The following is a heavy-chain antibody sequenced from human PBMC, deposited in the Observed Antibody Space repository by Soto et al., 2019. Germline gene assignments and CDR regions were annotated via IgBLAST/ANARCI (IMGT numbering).Heavy chain of an antibody. CDR3: ARAGADYYYYGMDV. CDR1: DGCISSSNW. J-gene: IGHJ6*02. Sequence: SETLSLTGAVSDGCISSSNWWSWVRQPPGKGLEWIGEIYHSGSTNYNPSLKSRVTISVDKSKNQFSLKLSSVTAADTAVYYCARAGADYYYYGMDVWGQGTTVTV. CDR2: IYHSGST. V-gene: IGHV4-4*02.